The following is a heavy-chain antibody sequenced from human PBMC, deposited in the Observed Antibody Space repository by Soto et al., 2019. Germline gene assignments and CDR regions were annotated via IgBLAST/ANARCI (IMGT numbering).Heavy chain of an antibody. J-gene: IGHJ4*02. CDR1: GFTFSDYT. CDR2: ILSDHKT. CDR3: ARRTEGYFGY. Sequence: EVQLLESGGGLVQPGRSLTLSCAASGFTFSDYTMSWVRQAPGKVLECISVILSDHKTYYAGSVRGRFTISRDNSKNTLYLEMNSLRAEDTAVYYCARRTEGYFGYWGQGALVTVSS. V-gene: IGHV3-23*03.